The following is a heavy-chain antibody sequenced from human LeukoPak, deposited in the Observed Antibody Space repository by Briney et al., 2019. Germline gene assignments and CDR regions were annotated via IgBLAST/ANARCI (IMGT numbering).Heavy chain of an antibody. Sequence: GALRLSCAASGLRFSDYYVSWIRQAPGKGLQWVSYISSGGDIMHYADSVKGRFTSSRDNAKNSGYLEMNSLGVEDTAVYYCATNLIGAGEYFQQWGQGTLVTVS. D-gene: IGHD2/OR15-2a*01. V-gene: IGHV3-11*01. CDR2: ISSGGDIM. J-gene: IGHJ1*01. CDR1: GLRFSDYY. CDR3: ATNLIGAGEYFQQ.